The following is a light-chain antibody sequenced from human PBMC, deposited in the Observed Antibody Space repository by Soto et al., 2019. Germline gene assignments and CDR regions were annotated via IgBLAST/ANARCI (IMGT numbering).Light chain of an antibody. CDR3: QQYGSSPRT. CDR2: GAS. Sequence: EIVLTRSPGTLSLSPGERATLSCRASQSVSSSYLAWYQQKPGHAPRLLIYGASSRATGIPDRFSGSGSGTDFTLTISRLEPEDFAVYYCQQYGSSPRTFGGGTKVDIK. J-gene: IGKJ4*01. V-gene: IGKV3-20*01. CDR1: QSVSSSY.